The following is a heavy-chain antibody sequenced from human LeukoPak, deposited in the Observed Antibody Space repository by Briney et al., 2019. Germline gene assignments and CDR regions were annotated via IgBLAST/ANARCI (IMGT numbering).Heavy chain of an antibody. CDR2: IYYSGST. V-gene: IGHV4-59*08. J-gene: IGHJ4*02. D-gene: IGHD1-14*01. CDR3: ARLFRMDLYYFDY. CDR1: GGSISSYY. Sequence: PSETLSLTCTVSGGSISSYYWSWIRQPPGKGLEWIGYIYYSGSTDYNPSLKSRVTISVDTSKNQFSLRLSSVTAADTAVYYCARLFRMDLYYFDYWGQGTLVTVSS.